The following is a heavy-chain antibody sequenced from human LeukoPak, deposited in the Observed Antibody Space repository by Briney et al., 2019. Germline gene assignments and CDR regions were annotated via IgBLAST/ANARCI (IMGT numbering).Heavy chain of an antibody. J-gene: IGHJ4*02. CDR3: ARGPGGYCSSTSCYRVLTY. D-gene: IGHD2-2*02. CDR2: INPNSGGT. Sequence: ASVKLSCKASGYTFTGYHMHWVRQAPGQGIEWMGWINPNSGGTNYAQKFQGRVTMTRDTSISTAYMELSRLRSDDTAVYYCARGPGGYCSSTSCYRVLTYWGQGTLVSVSS. V-gene: IGHV1-2*02. CDR1: GYTFTGYH.